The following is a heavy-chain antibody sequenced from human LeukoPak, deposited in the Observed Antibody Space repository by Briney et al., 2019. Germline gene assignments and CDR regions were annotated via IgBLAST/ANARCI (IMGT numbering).Heavy chain of an antibody. D-gene: IGHD1-26*01. J-gene: IGHJ6*02. CDR1: GFTFSSYA. V-gene: IGHV3-30-3*01. Sequence: GRSLRLSCAASGFTFSSYAMHWVRQAPGKGLEWVAVISYDGSNKYYADSVKGRFTISRDNSKNTVYLQMNSLRAEDTAVYYCAKDRLVEKELARVLDVWGQGTTVTVSS. CDR3: AKDRLVEKELARVLDV. CDR2: ISYDGSNK.